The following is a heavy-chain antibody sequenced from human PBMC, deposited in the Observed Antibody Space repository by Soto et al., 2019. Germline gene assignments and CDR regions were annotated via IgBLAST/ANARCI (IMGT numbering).Heavy chain of an antibody. V-gene: IGHV3-64D*06. J-gene: IGHJ4*02. Sequence: PGGSLRLSCSVSGFTFSSYAMHRVRQAPGKGLEYVSAITSNGGSTYYADSVKGRFTISRDNSKNTLYLQMSSLRAEDTAVYYCVKDRELAEVTPAYYFDYWGQGTLVTVSS. D-gene: IGHD2-21*02. CDR3: VKDRELAEVTPAYYFDY. CDR1: GFTFSSYA. CDR2: ITSNGGST.